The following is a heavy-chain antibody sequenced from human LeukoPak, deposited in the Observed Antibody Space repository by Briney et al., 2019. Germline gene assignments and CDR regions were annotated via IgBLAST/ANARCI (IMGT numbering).Heavy chain of an antibody. Sequence: ASLKVSCKASGYSFTGDYMHWVRQAPGQGLEWMGWINPNSGGTNYAEEFQGRVTMTRDTSISTAYMELSTLRSDDTAVYYCARGNYFGSASYRGEALDYWGQGTLVTVSS. CDR2: INPNSGGT. CDR1: GYSFTGDY. J-gene: IGHJ4*02. CDR3: ARGNYFGSASYRGEALDY. V-gene: IGHV1-2*02. D-gene: IGHD3-10*01.